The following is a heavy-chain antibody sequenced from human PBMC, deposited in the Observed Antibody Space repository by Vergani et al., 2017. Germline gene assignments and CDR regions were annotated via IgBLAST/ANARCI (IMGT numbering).Heavy chain of an antibody. CDR2: IYNSGNV. CDR3: ASGKYYSXSTSHFRGRYFDA. Sequence: QMQLQESGPGLVKASETLSLTCTVSGDSIISRSYYWGWIRQPPGKGLEWIGSIYNSGNVDSSSSLKSRVTISADTSKNQFSLRLTSVTAADTAVYYCASGKYYSXSTSHFRGRYFDAWGRGTLVTVPS. D-gene: IGHD3-16*01. CDR1: GDSIISRSYY. J-gene: IGHJ2*01. V-gene: IGHV4-39*01.